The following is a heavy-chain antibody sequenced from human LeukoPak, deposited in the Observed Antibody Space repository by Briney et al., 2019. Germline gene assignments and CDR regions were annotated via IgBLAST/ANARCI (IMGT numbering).Heavy chain of an antibody. CDR1: GGTFSSYA. D-gene: IGHD6-13*01. J-gene: IGHJ4*02. Sequence: GASVKASCKASGGTFSSYAISWVRQAPGQGLEWMGGIIPIFGTANYAQKFQGRVTITTDESTSTAYMELSSLRSEDTAVYYCARTQQQLDLRTGGFDYWGQGTLVTVSS. CDR2: IIPIFGTA. V-gene: IGHV1-69*05. CDR3: ARTQQQLDLRTGGFDY.